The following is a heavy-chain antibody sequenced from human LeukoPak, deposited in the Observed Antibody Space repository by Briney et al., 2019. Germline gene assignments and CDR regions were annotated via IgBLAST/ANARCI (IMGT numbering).Heavy chain of an antibody. D-gene: IGHD3-10*01. Sequence: PGGSLRLSCAASGFTFSSYGMPWVRQAPGKGLEWVAVISYDGSNKYYADSVKGRFTISRGNSKNTLYLQMNSLRAEDTAVYYCAKDAYGSGSYCLDYWGQGTLVTVSS. CDR3: AKDAYGSGSYCLDY. CDR2: ISYDGSNK. J-gene: IGHJ4*02. CDR1: GFTFSSYG. V-gene: IGHV3-30*18.